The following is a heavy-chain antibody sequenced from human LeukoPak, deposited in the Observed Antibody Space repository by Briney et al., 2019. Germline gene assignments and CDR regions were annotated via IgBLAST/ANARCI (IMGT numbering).Heavy chain of an antibody. J-gene: IGHJ4*02. CDR1: GGSFSGYY. CDR3: ASSTPPQYSSSWYRPYYFDY. V-gene: IGHV4-34*01. Sequence: SETLSLTCAVYGGSFSGYYWSWIRQPPGKGLEWIGEINHSGSTNYNPSLKSRVTISVDTSKNQFSLKLSSVTAADTAVYYCASSTPPQYSSSWYRPYYFDYWGQGTLVTVSS. D-gene: IGHD6-13*01. CDR2: INHSGST.